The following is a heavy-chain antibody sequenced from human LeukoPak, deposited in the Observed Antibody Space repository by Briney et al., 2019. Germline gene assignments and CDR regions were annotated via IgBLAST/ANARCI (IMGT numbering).Heavy chain of an antibody. V-gene: IGHV3-72*01. CDR1: GFTFSDHY. CDR2: TRNKANSYTT. J-gene: IGHJ3*02. Sequence: PGGSLRLSCAASGFTFSDHYMDWVRQAPGKGLEWVGRTRNKANSYTTEYAASVKGRFTISRGDSKNSLYLQMNSLKTEDTAVYYCARGWYGDAFDIWGQGTMVTVSS. CDR3: ARGWYGDAFDI. D-gene: IGHD6-13*01.